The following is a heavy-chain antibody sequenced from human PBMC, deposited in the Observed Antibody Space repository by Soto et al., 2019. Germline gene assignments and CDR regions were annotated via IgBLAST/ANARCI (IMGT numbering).Heavy chain of an antibody. CDR3: ARELAIVVLRAAILAY. Sequence: QVQLVESGGGVVQPGRSLRLSCAASGFTFSSYAMHWVRQAPGKGLEWVAVISYDGSNKYYADSVKGRFTISRDNSKNTLYLQMHSLRAEAAAVYYGARELAIVVLRAAILAYWGQGTLVTVSS. J-gene: IGHJ4*02. CDR2: ISYDGSNK. V-gene: IGHV3-30-3*01. D-gene: IGHD2-2*01. CDR1: GFTFSSYA.